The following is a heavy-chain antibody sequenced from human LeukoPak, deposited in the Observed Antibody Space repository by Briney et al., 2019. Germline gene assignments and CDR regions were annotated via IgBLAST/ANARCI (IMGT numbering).Heavy chain of an antibody. V-gene: IGHV3-43*01. CDR2: ISWDGTT. CDR3: VKDLSYESSGYVFDY. D-gene: IGHD3-22*01. CDR1: GFAFEDYT. J-gene: IGHJ4*02. Sequence: GGSLRLSCAASGFAFEDYTMHWVRQAPGKTLEWVSLISWDGTTYYRDYVKGRFTIFRDNSKNSLYLQMDTLTSEHTALYYCVKDLSYESSGYVFDYWGQGTLVTVSS.